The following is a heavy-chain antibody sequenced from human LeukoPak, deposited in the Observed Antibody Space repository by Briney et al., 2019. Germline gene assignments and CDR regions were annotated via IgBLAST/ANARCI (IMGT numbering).Heavy chain of an antibody. V-gene: IGHV3-23*01. CDR3: AKAGACSSTSCYPGYYYYYGMDV. D-gene: IGHD2-2*01. CDR1: GFTFSSYA. J-gene: IGHJ6*02. Sequence: GGSLRLSCAASGFTFSSYAMSWVRQAPGKGLEWVSAISGSGGSTYYADSVKGRFTISRDNSKNTLYLQMNSLRAEDTAVYYCAKAGACSSTSCYPGYYYYYGMDVWGQGTTVTVSS. CDR2: ISGSGGST.